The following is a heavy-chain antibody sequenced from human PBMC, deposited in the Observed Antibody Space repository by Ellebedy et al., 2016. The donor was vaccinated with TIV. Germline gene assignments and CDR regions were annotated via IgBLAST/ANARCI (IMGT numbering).Heavy chain of an antibody. CDR3: ARDSLSSSALGY. V-gene: IGHV7-4-1*02. Sequence: AASVKVSCKPSGYTFTRSAMHWVREAPGQGLAWMGWINTNTGKPAYAQGFTGRFVFSLDTSVSTAYLQISSLKPEDTALYYCARDSLSSSALGYWGQGTLVTVSS. D-gene: IGHD2-2*01. J-gene: IGHJ4*02. CDR1: GYTFTRSA. CDR2: INTNTGKP.